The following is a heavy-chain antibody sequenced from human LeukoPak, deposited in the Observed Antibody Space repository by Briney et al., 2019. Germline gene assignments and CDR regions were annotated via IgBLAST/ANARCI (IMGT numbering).Heavy chain of an antibody. CDR1: GYSFSSNW. Sequence: GESLKISCKGSGYSFSSNWIGWVRQMPGKGLEWMGIIYPGDSDTRYSPSFQGQVIISADKSISTAYLQWSSLKASDTAMYYCARGRVQWELLRWGRENYLDYWGQGTLVTVSS. J-gene: IGHJ4*02. CDR2: IYPGDSDT. V-gene: IGHV5-51*01. D-gene: IGHD1-26*01. CDR3: ARGRVQWELLRWGRENYLDY.